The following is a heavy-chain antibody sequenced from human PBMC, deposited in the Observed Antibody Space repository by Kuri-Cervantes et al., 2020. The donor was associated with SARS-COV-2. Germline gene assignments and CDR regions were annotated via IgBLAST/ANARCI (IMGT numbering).Heavy chain of an antibody. Sequence: ASVKVSCKVSGYTLTELSMHWVRQAPGKGLEWMGGFDPEDGETIYAQKFRGRVTMTEDTSTDTAYMELSSLRSEDTAVYYCAKESPSYCSSTSPSYCYYGMDVWGQGTTVTVSS. CDR3: AKESPSYCSSTSPSYCYYGMDV. D-gene: IGHD2-2*01. V-gene: IGHV1-24*01. CDR1: GYTLTELS. J-gene: IGHJ6*02. CDR2: FDPEDGET.